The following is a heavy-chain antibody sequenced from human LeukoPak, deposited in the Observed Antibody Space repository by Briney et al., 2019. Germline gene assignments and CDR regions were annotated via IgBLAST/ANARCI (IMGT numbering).Heavy chain of an antibody. D-gene: IGHD1-26*01. J-gene: IGHJ4*02. V-gene: IGHV3-53*01. Sequence: GGSLRLSCAASGFTVSSNYMSWVRQAPGKGLEWVSVIYSGGSTYYADSVKGRFTISRDNSKNTLCLQMSSLRAEDTAVYYCAREYSGSYHQFDYWGQGALVTVSS. CDR2: IYSGGST. CDR1: GFTVSSNY. CDR3: AREYSGSYHQFDY.